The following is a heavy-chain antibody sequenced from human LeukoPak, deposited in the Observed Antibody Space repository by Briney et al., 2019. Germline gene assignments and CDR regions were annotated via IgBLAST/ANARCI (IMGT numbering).Heavy chain of an antibody. CDR1: GGSFSGYY. CDR3: ARWSDFWSGYRNFDY. J-gene: IGHJ4*02. Sequence: SETLSLTCAVYGGSFSGYYWSWIRQPPGKGLEWIGEINHSGSTNYNPSLKSRVTISVDTSKNQFSLKLSSVTAADTAVYYCARWSDFWSGYRNFDYWGQGTLVTVSS. V-gene: IGHV4-34*01. CDR2: INHSGST. D-gene: IGHD3-3*01.